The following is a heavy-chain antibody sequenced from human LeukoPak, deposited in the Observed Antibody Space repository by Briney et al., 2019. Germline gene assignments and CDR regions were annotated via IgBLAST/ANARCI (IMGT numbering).Heavy chain of an antibody. D-gene: IGHD4-17*01. J-gene: IGHJ4*02. Sequence: GGSLRLSCVASGFTFSGNSMNWVRQAPGKGLEGVSYISSSSDTIYYADSAKGRFTISRDNAKKSLYLQMNSLRAEDTAVYYCARDRYGDYVVDYWGQGTLVTVSS. V-gene: IGHV3-48*01. CDR3: ARDRYGDYVVDY. CDR1: GFTFSGNS. CDR2: ISSSSDTI.